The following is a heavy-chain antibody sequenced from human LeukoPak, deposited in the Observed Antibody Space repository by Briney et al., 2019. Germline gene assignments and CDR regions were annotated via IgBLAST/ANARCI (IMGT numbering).Heavy chain of an antibody. CDR1: GYTFTGYS. V-gene: IGHV1-2*06. J-gene: IGHJ4*02. CDR2: INPNSGDP. CDR3: ARGDCSGGSCYFGS. D-gene: IGHD2-15*01. Sequence: GASVKVSCEASGYTFTGYSIHWVRQAPGQGLEWMGRINPNSGDPNYAQKFQGRVTMTRDTSISTAYMELSRLRSDDTAVYYCARGDCSGGSCYFGSWGQGTLVTVSS.